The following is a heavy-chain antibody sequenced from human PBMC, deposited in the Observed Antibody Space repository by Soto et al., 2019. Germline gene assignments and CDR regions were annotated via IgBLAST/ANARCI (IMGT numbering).Heavy chain of an antibody. CDR2: IVVGSGNT. V-gene: IGHV1-58*02. CDR1: GFTFSSSA. J-gene: IGHJ5*02. D-gene: IGHD1-1*01. Sequence: QTQLVQSGPEVKKPGTSVKVSCKASGFTFSSSAIQWVRQARGQRLEWIGWIVVGSGNTKYAQKFQESVTMTRDMSTSTAYMELSSLRSEDTAVYYCAVDMAPTDMYNWFDPWGQGTLVTVSS. CDR3: AVDMAPTDMYNWFDP.